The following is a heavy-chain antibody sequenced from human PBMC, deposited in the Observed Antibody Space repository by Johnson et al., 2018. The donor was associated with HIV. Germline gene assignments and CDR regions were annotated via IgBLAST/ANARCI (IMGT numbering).Heavy chain of an antibody. V-gene: IGHV3-20*04. Sequence: VQLVESGGGLVQPGRSLRLSCTASGFTFGDYAMSWVRQAPGKGLEWVSGINWNGGGTGYADSVKGRFTISRDNSDNTLFLQMNSLRADDTAMYYCALSTSWSIAFDIWGQGTMVTVSS. CDR3: ALSTSWSIAFDI. J-gene: IGHJ3*02. D-gene: IGHD6-13*01. CDR2: INWNGGGT. CDR1: GFTFGDYA.